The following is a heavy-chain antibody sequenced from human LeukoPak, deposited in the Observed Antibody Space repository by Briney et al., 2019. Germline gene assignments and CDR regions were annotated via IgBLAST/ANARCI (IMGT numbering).Heavy chain of an antibody. V-gene: IGHV4-59*12. Sequence: SETLSLTCSVSGDSITSYYWSWIRQPPGRGLEWIGYVFHSGVTNCNPSLKSRVTLSLDTSKNQFSLKLKSVTAADTAVYFCATRADWFDPWGQGTLVTVSS. J-gene: IGHJ5*02. CDR2: VFHSGVT. CDR3: ATRADWFDP. CDR1: GDSITSYY.